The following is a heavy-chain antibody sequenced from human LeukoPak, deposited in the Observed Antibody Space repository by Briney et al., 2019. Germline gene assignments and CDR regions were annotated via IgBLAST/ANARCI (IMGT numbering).Heavy chain of an antibody. J-gene: IGHJ4*02. CDR1: GYTFTGYY. D-gene: IGHD2-15*01. V-gene: IGHV1-2*02. Sequence: ASVKVSCNASGYTFTGYYIHWRRQAPGQRLEWMGWINPNSGDTNYARKFQGRVTMTRNMSISTAHMVLGRLRSDDTAVYYCARDRGYVTDRNFGYWGQGTLVTVSS. CDR3: ARDRGYVTDRNFGY. CDR2: INPNSGDT.